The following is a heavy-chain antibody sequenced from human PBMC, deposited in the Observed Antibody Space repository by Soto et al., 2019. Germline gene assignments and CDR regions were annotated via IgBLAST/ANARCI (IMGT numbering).Heavy chain of an antibody. Sequence: QLQLQESGPGLVKPSETLSLICTVSGDSITSSNYCWGWIRQPPDKGLEWIASICYTGNTYYNPSLKSRFTISVDTSMNHFSLKLTSVTAADTALYYCARRGQIGRTSHFDYWGQGLLVTVSS. D-gene: IGHD2-15*01. V-gene: IGHV4-39*02. J-gene: IGHJ4*02. CDR2: ICYTGNT. CDR1: GDSITSSNYC. CDR3: ARRGQIGRTSHFDY.